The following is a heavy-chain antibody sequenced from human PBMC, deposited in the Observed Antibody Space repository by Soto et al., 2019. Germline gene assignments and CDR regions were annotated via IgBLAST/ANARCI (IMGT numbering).Heavy chain of an antibody. J-gene: IGHJ1*01. CDR1: GGTFSSYA. V-gene: IGHV1-69*12. D-gene: IGHD3-10*01. Sequence: QVQLVQSGAEVKKPGSSVKVSCKASGGTFSSYAISWVRQAPGQGLEWMGGIIPIFGTANYAQKFQGRVTITADEYTSRAYMELGSLRSEDTAVYYCARGTVGGHEYFQHWGQGTLVTVSS. CDR3: ARGTVGGHEYFQH. CDR2: IIPIFGTA.